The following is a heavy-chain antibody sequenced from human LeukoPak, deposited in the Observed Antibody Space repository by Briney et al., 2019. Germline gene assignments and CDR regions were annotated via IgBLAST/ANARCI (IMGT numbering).Heavy chain of an antibody. Sequence: GASVKVSCKASGGTFSSYTISWVRQAPGQGLEWMGRIIPILGIANYAQKFQGRVTITADKSTSTAYMELSSLRSEDTAVYYCARAGSDTYGYYFDYWGQGTLVTVSS. V-gene: IGHV1-69*02. J-gene: IGHJ4*02. CDR1: GGTFSSYT. CDR2: IIPILGIA. CDR3: ARAGSDTYGYYFDY. D-gene: IGHD3-10*01.